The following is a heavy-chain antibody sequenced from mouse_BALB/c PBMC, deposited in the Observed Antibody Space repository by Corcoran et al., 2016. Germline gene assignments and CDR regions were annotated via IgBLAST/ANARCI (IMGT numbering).Heavy chain of an antibody. CDR3: ARNWDGNYPFDY. CDR2: IYWDDDK. J-gene: IGHJ2*01. D-gene: IGHD2-1*01. Sequence: QVTLKESGPGILQPSQTLSLTCSFSGFSLSTSGMGVSWIRQPSGNGLELLAHIYWDDDKRYNPSLKSRLTISKDTSSNQVVLKITSVDTADTATYYGARNWDGNYPFDYWGQGTTLTVSS. CDR1: GFSLSTSGMG. V-gene: IGHV8-12*01.